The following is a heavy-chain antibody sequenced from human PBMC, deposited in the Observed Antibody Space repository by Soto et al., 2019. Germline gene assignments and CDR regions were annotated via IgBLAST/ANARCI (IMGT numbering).Heavy chain of an antibody. CDR3: ARDHYGSGSYYYYYGMDV. V-gene: IGHV1-2*02. D-gene: IGHD3-10*01. CDR1: GYTFTGYY. CDR2: INPNSGGT. J-gene: IGHJ6*02. Sequence: ASVKVSCKASGYTFTGYYMHWVRQAPGRGLEWMGWINPNSGGTNYAQKFQGRVTMTRDTSISTAYMELSRLRSDDTAVYYCARDHYGSGSYYYYYGMDVWGQGTTVTVSS.